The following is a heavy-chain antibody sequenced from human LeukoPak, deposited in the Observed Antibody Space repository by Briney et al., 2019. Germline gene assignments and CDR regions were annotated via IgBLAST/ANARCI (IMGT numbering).Heavy chain of an antibody. CDR1: GGSISSSY. J-gene: IGHJ4*02. Sequence: PSETLSLTCTVYGGSISSSYWSWIRQPPGKGLEWIGYIYYSGSTNYSPSLKSRVTISVDKSKNQFSLKLNSVTAADTAVYYCARHSGNYHFDYWGQGTLVTVSS. V-gene: IGHV4-59*08. D-gene: IGHD1-26*01. CDR2: IYYSGST. CDR3: ARHSGNYHFDY.